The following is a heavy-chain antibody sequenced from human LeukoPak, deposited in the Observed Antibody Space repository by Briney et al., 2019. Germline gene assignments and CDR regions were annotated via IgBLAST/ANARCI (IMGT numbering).Heavy chain of an antibody. CDR2: IYYTGNT. V-gene: IGHV4-39*07. J-gene: IGHJ4*02. D-gene: IGHD1-26*01. Sequence: SETLSLTCTVSGDSITGYYWGWIRQPPGKGLEWIGNIYYTGNTYYNASLKSRVTISVDTSKNQFSLKVISMTAADTAVYYCARSGGTWSYNYWGQGTLVTVSS. CDR1: GDSITGYY. CDR3: ARSGGTWSYNY.